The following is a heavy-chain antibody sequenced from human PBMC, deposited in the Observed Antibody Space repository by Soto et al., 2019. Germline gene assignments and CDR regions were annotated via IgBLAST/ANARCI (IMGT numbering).Heavy chain of an antibody. CDR2: INSDGSST. V-gene: IGHV3-74*01. CDR3: ARMWAVAGLYYYGMDV. CDR1: GFTFSSYW. Sequence: RLSCAASGFTFSSYWMHWVRQAPGKGLVWVSRINSDGSSTSYADSVKGRFTISRDNAKNTLYLQMNSLRAEDTAVYYCARMWAVAGLYYYGMDVWGQGTTVTAP. D-gene: IGHD6-19*01. J-gene: IGHJ6*02.